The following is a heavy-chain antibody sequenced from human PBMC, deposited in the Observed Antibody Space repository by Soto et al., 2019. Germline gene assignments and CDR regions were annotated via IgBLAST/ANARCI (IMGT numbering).Heavy chain of an antibody. CDR1: GGTFSSYA. CDR2: IIPIFGTA. J-gene: IGHJ6*02. V-gene: IGHV1-69*01. Sequence: QVQLVQSGAEVKKPGSSVKVSCKASGGTFSSYAISWVRQAPGQGLEWMGGIIPIFGTANYAQKFQGRVTITGEESTSTANMELSSLRSENTAVYYCARDDKAAAGPNYYNYGMDAWGQGTTVTVSS. D-gene: IGHD6-13*01. CDR3: ARDDKAAAGPNYYNYGMDA.